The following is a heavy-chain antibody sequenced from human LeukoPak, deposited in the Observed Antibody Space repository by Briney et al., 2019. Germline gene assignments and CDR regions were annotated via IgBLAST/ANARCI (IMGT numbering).Heavy chain of an antibody. CDR1: GFTFSNAW. CDR2: IKSKTDGGTT. CDR3: TTELSYYYYYMDV. D-gene: IGHD2/OR15-2a*01. Sequence: GGSLRLSCTASGFTFSNAWMSWVRQAPGKGLEWVGRIKSKTDGGTTDYAAPVKGRFTISRDDSKNTLYLQMNSLKTEDTAVYYCTTELSYYYYYMDVWGQGTTVTISS. V-gene: IGHV3-15*01. J-gene: IGHJ6*03.